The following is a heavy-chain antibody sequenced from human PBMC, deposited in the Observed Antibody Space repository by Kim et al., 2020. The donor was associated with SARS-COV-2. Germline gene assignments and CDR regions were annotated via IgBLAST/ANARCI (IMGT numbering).Heavy chain of an antibody. CDR3: ARGYGSGRPYGMDV. D-gene: IGHD3-10*01. Sequence: SETLSLTCAVSGGSISSGGYSWSWIRQPPGKGLEWIGYIYYSGSTYYNPSLKSRVTISVDRSKNQFSLKLSSVTAADAAVYYCARGYGSGRPYGMDVWGQGTTVTVSS. CDR2: IYYSGST. J-gene: IGHJ6*02. CDR1: GGSISSGGYS. V-gene: IGHV4-30-2*01.